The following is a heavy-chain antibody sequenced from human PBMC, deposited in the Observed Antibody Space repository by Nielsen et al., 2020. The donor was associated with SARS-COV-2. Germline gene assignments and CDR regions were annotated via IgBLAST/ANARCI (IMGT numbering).Heavy chain of an antibody. Sequence: ASVKVSCKASGYTSTSYGISWVRQAPGQGLEWMGWISAYNGNTNYAQKLQGRVTMTTDTSTSTAYMELRSLRSDDTAVYYCARDPSNYYGSGSYYTVYYYYGMDVWGQGTTVTVSS. J-gene: IGHJ6*02. D-gene: IGHD3-10*01. CDR3: ARDPSNYYGSGSYYTVYYYYGMDV. CDR1: GYTSTSYG. CDR2: ISAYNGNT. V-gene: IGHV1-18*01.